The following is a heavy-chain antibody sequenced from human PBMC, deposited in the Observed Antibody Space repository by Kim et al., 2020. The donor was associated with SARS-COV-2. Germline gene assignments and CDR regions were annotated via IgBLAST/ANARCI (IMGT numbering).Heavy chain of an antibody. J-gene: IGHJ4*02. D-gene: IGHD5-18*01. Sequence: SETLSLTCTVSGGSISSYYWSWIRQPPGKGLEWIGYIYYSGSTNYNPSLKSRVTISVDTSKNQFSLKLSSVTAADTAVYYCAREGGYSYGEFDYWGQGTLVTVSS. CDR2: IYYSGST. V-gene: IGHV4-59*13. CDR3: AREGGYSYGEFDY. CDR1: GGSISSYY.